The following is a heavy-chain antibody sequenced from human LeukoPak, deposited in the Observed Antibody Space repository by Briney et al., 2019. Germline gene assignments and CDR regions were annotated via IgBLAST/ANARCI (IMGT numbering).Heavy chain of an antibody. V-gene: IGHV3-23*01. J-gene: IGHJ5*02. CDR2: ISESGGST. CDR1: GFTFSSYA. Sequence: GGSLRLSCAASGFTFSSYAMSWVRQAPGKGLEWVSAISESGGSTYYADSVRGGFTISRDNSKNTLYLQMNGLRAKDTAVYYCAKDAVRREPFQVTWFDHWGQGTLVTVSS. CDR3: AKDAVRREPFQVTWFDH. D-gene: IGHD1-26*01.